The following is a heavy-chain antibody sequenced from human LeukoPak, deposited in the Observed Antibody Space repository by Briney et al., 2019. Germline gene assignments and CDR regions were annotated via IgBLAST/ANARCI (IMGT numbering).Heavy chain of an antibody. D-gene: IGHD5-12*01. Sequence: ASVKVSCKASGYTFTDYYMHWVRQAPGQGLEWVGWINPTSGDTNYAQKFQGRVTVTRDTSISTAYMDLSRLRFDDTAVYYCARDVLFHRTGNSAYADAFDIWGQGTMVTVSS. CDR3: ARDVLFHRTGNSAYADAFDI. J-gene: IGHJ3*02. V-gene: IGHV1-2*02. CDR1: GYTFTDYY. CDR2: INPTSGDT.